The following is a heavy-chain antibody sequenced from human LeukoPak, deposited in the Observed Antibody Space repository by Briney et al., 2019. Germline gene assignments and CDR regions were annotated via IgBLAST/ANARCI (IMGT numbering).Heavy chain of an antibody. D-gene: IGHD5-24*01. Sequence: ASVKVSCKASGYTFTSYAMHWVRQAPGQRLEWMGWINAGNGNTKYSQKFQGRVTITRDTSASTAYMELSSLRSEDTAVYYCARPSRWLQYLYFDYWGQGTLSPSPQ. J-gene: IGHJ4*02. V-gene: IGHV1-3*01. CDR2: INAGNGNT. CDR3: ARPSRWLQYLYFDY. CDR1: GYTFTSYA.